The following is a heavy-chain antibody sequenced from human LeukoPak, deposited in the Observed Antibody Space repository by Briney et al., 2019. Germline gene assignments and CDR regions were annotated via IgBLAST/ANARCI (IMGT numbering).Heavy chain of an antibody. CDR1: GFNFSSYA. Sequence: GGSLRLSCAASGFNFSSYAMSWVRQAPGKGLEWVSTISASGGSTSYADSVKGRFTISRDNSKNTLYLQMNSLRAEDTAVYYCAKSDCSSTSCSLFDYWGQGTLVTVSS. J-gene: IGHJ4*02. CDR3: AKSDCSSTSCSLFDY. V-gene: IGHV3-23*01. CDR2: ISASGGST. D-gene: IGHD2-2*01.